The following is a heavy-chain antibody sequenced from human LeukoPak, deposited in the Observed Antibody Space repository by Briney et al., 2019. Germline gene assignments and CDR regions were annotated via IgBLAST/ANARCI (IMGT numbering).Heavy chain of an antibody. V-gene: IGHV3-9*01. J-gene: IGHJ2*01. D-gene: IGHD6-13*01. Sequence: GGSLRLSCAASGFTFDDYAMHWVRHAPGKGLEWVSGISWNSGSIGYADSVKGRFTISRDNAKNSLYLQMNSLRAEDTALYYCAKDASPPVLGSSWGTEYWYFDLWGRGTLVTVSS. CDR2: ISWNSGSI. CDR1: GFTFDDYA. CDR3: AKDASPPVLGSSWGTEYWYFDL.